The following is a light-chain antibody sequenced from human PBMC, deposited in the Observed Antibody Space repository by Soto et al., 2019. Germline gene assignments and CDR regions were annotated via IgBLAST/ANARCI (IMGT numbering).Light chain of an antibody. CDR1: SIDVGAHNF. CDR3: NSYTNTAARV. Sequence: QSVLTQPASVSGSPGQSITISCTGTSIDVGAHNFVSWYQQHPGKATKLMIYEVSNRPSGVSDRFSGSKSGNTASLTISGLQAEDEADYYCNSYTNTAARVFGTGTKVTVL. V-gene: IGLV2-14*01. J-gene: IGLJ1*01. CDR2: EVS.